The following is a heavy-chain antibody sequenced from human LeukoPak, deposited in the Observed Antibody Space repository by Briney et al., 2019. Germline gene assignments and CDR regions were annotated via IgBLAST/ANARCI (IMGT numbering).Heavy chain of an antibody. CDR3: ARVRVSSGSHPWYFDY. CDR2: IYYSGST. Sequence: PSETLSLTCTVSRGSISSYYWSWIRQPPGQGLEWIGYIYYSGSTDYNPSLKSRVNISVDTSKNQFSLKLSSVTAADTAVYSCARVRVSSGSHPWYFDYWGQGTLVTVSS. D-gene: IGHD3-22*01. J-gene: IGHJ4*02. V-gene: IGHV4-59*01. CDR1: RGSISSYY.